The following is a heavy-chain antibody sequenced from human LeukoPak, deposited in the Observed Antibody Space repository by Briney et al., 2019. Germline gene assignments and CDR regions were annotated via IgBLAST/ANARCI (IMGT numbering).Heavy chain of an antibody. CDR3: ARVVFPSTGYERIWPDGFDI. Sequence: GGSLRLSCAASGFTFDDYAMHWVRQAPGKGLEWVSGISWNSGSIGYADSVQGRFTISRDNAKNSLSLEMNSLRAEDTAVYYCARVVFPSTGYERIWPDGFDIWGQGTVVTVSS. J-gene: IGHJ3*02. V-gene: IGHV3-9*01. CDR1: GFTFDDYA. CDR2: ISWNSGSI. D-gene: IGHD3-22*01.